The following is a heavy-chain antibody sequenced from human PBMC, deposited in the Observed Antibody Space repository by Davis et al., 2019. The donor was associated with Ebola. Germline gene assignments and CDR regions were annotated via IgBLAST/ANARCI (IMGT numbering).Heavy chain of an antibody. Sequence: GGSLRLSCAAPGFTFSTYGMHWVRQAPGKGLEWVAVISYDGSNKYYADSVKGRFTISRDNSKNTLYLQMNSLRAEDTAVYYCASRYDSSGYHFFVFWGQGTLVTVSS. D-gene: IGHD3-22*01. V-gene: IGHV3-30*12. CDR2: ISYDGSNK. CDR1: GFTFSTYG. J-gene: IGHJ4*02. CDR3: ASRYDSSGYHFFVF.